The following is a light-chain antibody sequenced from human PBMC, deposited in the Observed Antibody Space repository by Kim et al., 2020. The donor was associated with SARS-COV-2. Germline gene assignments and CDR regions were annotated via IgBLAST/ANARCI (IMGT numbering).Light chain of an antibody. V-gene: IGLV1-44*01. CDR2: TNN. CDR1: SSNIGSST. Sequence: GQRVTIPCSGSSSNIGSSTVNWYQQLPGTAPKLLIYTNNQRPSGVPDRFSGSKSGTSASLAISGLQSEDEADYYCVAWDDSLNGYVFGSGTKVTVL. CDR3: VAWDDSLNGYV. J-gene: IGLJ1*01.